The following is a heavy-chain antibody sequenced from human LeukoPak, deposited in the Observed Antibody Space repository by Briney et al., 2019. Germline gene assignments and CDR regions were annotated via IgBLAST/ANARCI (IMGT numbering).Heavy chain of an antibody. D-gene: IGHD2-2*01. V-gene: IGHV3-33*01. CDR2: IWYDGSNK. CDR3: ARQYCISTNCYAAY. J-gene: IGHJ4*02. CDR1: GFTFSSYG. Sequence: AGGSLRLSCAASGFTFSSYGMHWVRQAPGKGLEWVAIIWYDGSNKYYADSVKGRFTISRDNSKNTLYLQMNSLRAEDTAVYYCARQYCISTNCYAAYWGQGTLVTVSS.